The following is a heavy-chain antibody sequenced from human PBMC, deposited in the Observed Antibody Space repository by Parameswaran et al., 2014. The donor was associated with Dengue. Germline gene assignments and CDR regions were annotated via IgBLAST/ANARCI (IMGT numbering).Heavy chain of an antibody. J-gene: IGHJ4*02. D-gene: IGHD3-22*01. Sequence: GGSLRLSCAASGFTVSSNYMSWVRQAPGKGLEWVSVIYSGGSTYYADSVKGRFTISRDNSKNTLYLQMNSLRAEDTAVYYCARASRGYYDSSGHDYWGQGTLVTVSS. V-gene: IGHV3-66*02. CDR1: GFTVSSNY. CDR3: ARASRGYYDSSGHDY. CDR2: IYSGGST.